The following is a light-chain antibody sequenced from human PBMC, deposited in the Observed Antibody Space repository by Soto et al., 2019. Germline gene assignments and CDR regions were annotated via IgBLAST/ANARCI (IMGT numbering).Light chain of an antibody. CDR1: QRLTSW. CDR2: DTS. V-gene: IGKV1-5*01. Sequence: DLQMTQSPSTQSASVGDRVTITFRASQRLTSWLAWYQQRPGKAPQLLIYDTSTLESGVPSRFSGSGSGTEFTLTISSLQPDDLATYYCQQYDSNWSFGQGTKVDIK. J-gene: IGKJ1*01. CDR3: QQYDSNWS.